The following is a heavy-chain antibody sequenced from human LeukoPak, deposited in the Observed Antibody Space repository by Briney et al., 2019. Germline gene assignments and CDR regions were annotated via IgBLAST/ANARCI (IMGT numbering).Heavy chain of an antibody. D-gene: IGHD5-24*01. CDR2: INQDGSEK. Sequence: QSGGSLRLSCAASGFTFSNYRMTWVRQAPGKGLEWVANINQDGSEKYYVDSVKGRFSVSRDNAKKSLFLQMNSLRAEDTAVYYCAEMGALDIWGQGTMVTVSS. CDR1: GFTFSNYR. J-gene: IGHJ3*02. V-gene: IGHV3-7*01. CDR3: AEMGALDI.